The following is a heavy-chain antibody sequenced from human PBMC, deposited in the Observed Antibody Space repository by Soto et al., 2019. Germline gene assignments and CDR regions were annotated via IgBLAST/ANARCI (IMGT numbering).Heavy chain of an antibody. Sequence: PGGSLRLSCAASGFTFSSYAMSWVRQAPGKGLEWVSAISGSGGSTYYADSVKGRFTISRDNSKNTLYLQMNSLRAEDTAVYYCAKGASYCSGGSCYFIDAFDIWGQGTMVTVSS. CDR2: ISGSGGST. D-gene: IGHD2-15*01. J-gene: IGHJ3*02. CDR1: GFTFSSYA. CDR3: AKGASYCSGGSCYFIDAFDI. V-gene: IGHV3-23*01.